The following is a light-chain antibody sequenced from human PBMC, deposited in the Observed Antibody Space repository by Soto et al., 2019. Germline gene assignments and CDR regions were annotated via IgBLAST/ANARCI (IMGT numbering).Light chain of an antibody. CDR1: QSVSSY. J-gene: IGKJ4*01. V-gene: IGKV3-11*01. CDR2: DAS. Sequence: EIVLTQSPATLSLSPGERAALSCRASQSVSSYLAWYQQKPGQAPRLLIYDASNRATGIPARFSGSGSGTDFTLTINSLEPGDFAVYYCQQRSNWLTFGGGTKVEIK. CDR3: QQRSNWLT.